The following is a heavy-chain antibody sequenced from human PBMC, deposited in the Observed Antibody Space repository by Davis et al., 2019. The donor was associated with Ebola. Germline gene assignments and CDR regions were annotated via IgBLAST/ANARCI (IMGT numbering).Heavy chain of an antibody. D-gene: IGHD6-19*01. CDR2: INPNSGGT. V-gene: IGHV1-18*01. Sequence: ASVKVSCKASGGTFSSYAISWVRQAPGQGLEWMGWINPNSGGTNYAQKLQGRVTMTTDTSTSTAYMELRSLRSDDTAVYYCARDPVAGPFDYWGQGTLVTVSS. J-gene: IGHJ4*02. CDR3: ARDPVAGPFDY. CDR1: GGTFSSYA.